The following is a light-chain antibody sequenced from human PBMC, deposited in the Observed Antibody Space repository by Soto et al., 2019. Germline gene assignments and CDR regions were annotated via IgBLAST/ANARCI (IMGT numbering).Light chain of an antibody. CDR2: DVS. Sequence: QSALTQPASVSGSPGQSITISCTGTSSDVGGYNYVSWYQQHPGKAPKLMIYDVSNRPSGVSNRFSGSTSGNTASLTISGLHAEYEADYYCSSYTSSSTLVVFGGGTKLTVL. J-gene: IGLJ2*01. CDR1: SSDVGGYNY. V-gene: IGLV2-14*01. CDR3: SSYTSSSTLVV.